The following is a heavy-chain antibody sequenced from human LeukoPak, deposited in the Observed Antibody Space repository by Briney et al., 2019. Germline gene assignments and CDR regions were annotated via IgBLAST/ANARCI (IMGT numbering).Heavy chain of an antibody. CDR1: GFTFSSYA. J-gene: IGHJ4*02. Sequence: GGSLRLSCAASGFTFSSYAMTWVRQAPGKGLEWVSDITGSGGSTYYADSVKGRLTISRDNSKNTLYLQMNGLRAEDTAVYYCARARNHHYDSSGAFYDYWGQGTLVTVSS. D-gene: IGHD3-22*01. CDR2: ITGSGGST. CDR3: ARARNHHYDSSGAFYDY. V-gene: IGHV3-23*01.